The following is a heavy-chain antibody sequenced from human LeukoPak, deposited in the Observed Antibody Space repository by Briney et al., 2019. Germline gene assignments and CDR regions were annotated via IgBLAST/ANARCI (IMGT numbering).Heavy chain of an antibody. CDR1: GFTFSSYG. D-gene: IGHD1-26*01. CDR2: IWYDGSNK. V-gene: IGHV3-33*01. CDR3: SMAGGHTGTYTLVL. J-gene: IGHJ2*01. Sequence: PGGSLRLSCAASGFTFSSYGMHWVRQAPGKGLEWVAVIWYDGSNKYYADSVKGRFTISRDNSKNTLYLQMNSLRAEDTAVYYCSMAGGHTGTYTLVLWGRGTLVTVSS.